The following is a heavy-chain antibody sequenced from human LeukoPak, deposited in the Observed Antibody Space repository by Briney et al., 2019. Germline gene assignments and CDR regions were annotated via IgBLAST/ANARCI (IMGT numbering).Heavy chain of an antibody. Sequence: GGSLRLSCAASGFTFSSYGISWVRQAPGKGLEWVSAISGSGGTSYYADSVRGRFNLSRDNSKNTLYLQMNSLRAEDTAVYYCAKGLWFGELSGLWGQGTLVTVSP. D-gene: IGHD3-10*01. CDR2: ISGSGGTS. CDR1: GFTFSSYG. J-gene: IGHJ4*02. CDR3: AKGLWFGELSGL. V-gene: IGHV3-23*01.